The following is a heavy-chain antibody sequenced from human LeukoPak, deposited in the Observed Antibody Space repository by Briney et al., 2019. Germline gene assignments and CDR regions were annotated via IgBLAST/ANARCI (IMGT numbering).Heavy chain of an antibody. V-gene: IGHV3-23*01. CDR1: GFTFSSYA. D-gene: IGHD5-24*01. CDR2: ISGSGGST. J-gene: IGHJ4*02. Sequence: GGSLRLSCAAYGFTFSSYAMSWVRQAPGEGLEWVSAISGSGGSTYYADSVKGRFTISRDNSKNTLYLQMNSLRAEDTAVYYCAKVRRWLQLLFDYWGQGTLVSVCS. CDR3: AKVRRWLQLLFDY.